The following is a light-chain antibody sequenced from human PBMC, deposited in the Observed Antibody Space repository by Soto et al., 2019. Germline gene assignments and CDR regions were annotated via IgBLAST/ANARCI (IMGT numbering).Light chain of an antibody. Sequence: DIQLTQSPSFLSASVEDRVTITCRATQDINSYLAWYQQKPGKAPNLLIYAASTLQSGVPSRFSGSGSGTEFTLTLSSLQPEDCATYYCQQLNSYPLTFCQGTRLEI. CDR1: QDINSY. V-gene: IGKV1-9*01. J-gene: IGKJ5*01. CDR3: QQLNSYPLT. CDR2: AAS.